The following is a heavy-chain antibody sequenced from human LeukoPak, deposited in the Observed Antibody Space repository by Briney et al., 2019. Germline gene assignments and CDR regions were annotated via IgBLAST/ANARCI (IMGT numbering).Heavy chain of an antibody. CDR3: ARAVSYDFWSGYPRYYYYYYMDV. D-gene: IGHD3-3*01. V-gene: IGHV4-31*03. Sequence: SETLSLTRTVSGGSISSGGYYWSWIRQHPGKGLEWIGYIYYSGSTYYNPSLKSRVTISVDTSKNQFSLKLSSVTAADTAVYYCARAVSYDFWSGYPRYYYYYYMDVWGKGTTVTVSS. CDR2: IYYSGST. CDR1: GGSISSGGYY. J-gene: IGHJ6*03.